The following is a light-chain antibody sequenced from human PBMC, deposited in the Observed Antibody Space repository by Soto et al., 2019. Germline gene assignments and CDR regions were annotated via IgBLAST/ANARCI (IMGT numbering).Light chain of an antibody. CDR1: QRITTY. CDR2: TSG. V-gene: IGKV1-39*01. Sequence: IHMTQSPSSLSASVGDRVTISCRASQRITTYLNWYQQKPGEAPKLLISTSGTLQRGVPSRFSGIGSGTDFTLTITSLQRADFATYFCQQTYSTPYTFGQGTQLEIK. CDR3: QQTYSTPYT. J-gene: IGKJ2*01.